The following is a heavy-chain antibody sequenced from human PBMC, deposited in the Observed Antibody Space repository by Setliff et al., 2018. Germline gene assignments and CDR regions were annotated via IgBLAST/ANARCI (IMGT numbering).Heavy chain of an antibody. CDR2: FDPDDGET. D-gene: IGHD1-26*01. CDR1: GNTLTELS. J-gene: IGHJ6*03. V-gene: IGHV1-24*01. CDR3: STGVGTSWYDYNFYMDV. Sequence: GASVKVSCKVSGNTLTELSIHWVRQAPGQGLEWMGGFDPDDGETVYAQKFQGRVTMTEDTSTNTAYMELSNQRSEDTAVYYCSTGVGTSWYDYNFYMDVWGRGTTVTVSS.